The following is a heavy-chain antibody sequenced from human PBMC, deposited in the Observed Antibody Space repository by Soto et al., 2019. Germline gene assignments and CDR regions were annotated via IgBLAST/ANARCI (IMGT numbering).Heavy chain of an antibody. V-gene: IGHV4-31*03. CDR3: ARDWGYCSGGSCYSDAFDI. CDR2: IYYSGST. D-gene: IGHD2-15*01. CDR1: GGSISSGGYY. Sequence: SETLSLTCTVSGGSISSGGYYWSWIRQHPGKGLEWIGYIYYSGSTYYNPSLKSRVTISVDTSKNQFSLKLSSVTAADTAVYYCARDWGYCSGGSCYSDAFDIWGQGTMVTVSS. J-gene: IGHJ3*02.